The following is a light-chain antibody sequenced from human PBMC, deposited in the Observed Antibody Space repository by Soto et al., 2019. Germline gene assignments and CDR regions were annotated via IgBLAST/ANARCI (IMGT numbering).Light chain of an antibody. Sequence: IRMTQSPSSLSASTVDRVSITCRASQGISSYLAWYQQKPGKAPKLLIYAASTLQSGVPSRFSGSGSGTDFTLTISCLQSEDFATYYCQQYYSYPRTLGQGTKVDIK. CDR3: QQYYSYPRT. CDR2: AAS. V-gene: IGKV1-8*01. CDR1: QGISSY. J-gene: IGKJ1*01.